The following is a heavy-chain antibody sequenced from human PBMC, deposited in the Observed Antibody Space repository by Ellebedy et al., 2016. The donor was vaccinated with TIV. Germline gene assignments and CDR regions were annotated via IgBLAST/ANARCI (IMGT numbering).Heavy chain of an antibody. CDR3: ARGWGGNSFDY. CDR1: GYTFTSYG. J-gene: IGHJ4*02. CDR2: ISTYNGNT. V-gene: IGHV1-18*01. Sequence: ASVKVSCXASGYTFTSYGITWVRQAPGQGLEYMGWISTYNGNTNYAQKLQGRVTMTTDTSTTTAYMELRSLRSDDTAVYYCARGWGGNSFDYWGQGTLVTVSS. D-gene: IGHD4-23*01.